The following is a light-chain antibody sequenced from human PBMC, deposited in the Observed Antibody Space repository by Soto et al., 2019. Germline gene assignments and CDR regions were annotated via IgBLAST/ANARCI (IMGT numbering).Light chain of an antibody. CDR2: EVS. V-gene: IGLV2-14*01. J-gene: IGLJ1*01. CDR3: SSYTSSSTLPDV. CDR1: SSDVGGYDY. Sequence: QSVLTQPASVSGSPGQSITISCTGTSSDVGGYDYVSWYQQHPGKAPKLMIYEVSDRPLGVSNRFSGSKSGNTASLTISGLQAEDEAYYYCSSYTSSSTLPDVFGTGTKVTV.